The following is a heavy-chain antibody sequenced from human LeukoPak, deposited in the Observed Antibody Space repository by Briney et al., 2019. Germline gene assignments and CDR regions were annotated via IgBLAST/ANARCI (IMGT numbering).Heavy chain of an antibody. CDR2: IYHSGST. D-gene: IGHD2-2*01. V-gene: IGHV4-30-2*01. J-gene: IGHJ6*04. CDR3: ARDQREDIVVVPAAIDV. CDR1: GGSISSGGYS. Sequence: SETLSLTCAVSGGSISSGGYSWSWIRQPPGKGLEWIGYIYHSGSTNYNPSLKSRVTISVDKSKNQFSLKLSSVTAADTAVYYCARDQREDIVVVPAAIDVWGKGTTVTVSS.